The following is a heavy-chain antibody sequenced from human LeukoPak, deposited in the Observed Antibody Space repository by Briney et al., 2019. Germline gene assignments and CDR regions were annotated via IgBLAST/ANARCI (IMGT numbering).Heavy chain of an antibody. CDR3: TSWGDTTAEYFQR. Sequence: RTGGSLRLSCAASGFTFRTYAMNWVRQAPGKGLEWVAHINPDGRDTYYVDSVKGRFTISRDNAQNSMYLQMNSLRVEDTAVYYCTSWGDTTAEYFQRWGQGTLVTVSS. CDR1: GFTFRTYA. V-gene: IGHV3-7*01. D-gene: IGHD2-21*02. J-gene: IGHJ1*01. CDR2: INPDGRDT.